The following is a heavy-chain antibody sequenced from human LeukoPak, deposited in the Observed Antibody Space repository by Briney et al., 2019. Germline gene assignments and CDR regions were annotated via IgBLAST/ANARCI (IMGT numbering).Heavy chain of an antibody. V-gene: IGHV3-9*01. CDR3: AKDPTGFVAAAGSFFDY. CDR1: GFTFDDYA. CDR2: ISWNSGSI. J-gene: IGHJ4*02. Sequence: GRSLRLSYAASGFTFDDYAMHWVRQAPGKGLEWVSGISWNSGSIGYADSVKGRFTISRDNAKNSLYLQMNSLRAEDTALYYCAKDPTGFVAAAGSFFDYWGQGTLVTVSS. D-gene: IGHD6-13*01.